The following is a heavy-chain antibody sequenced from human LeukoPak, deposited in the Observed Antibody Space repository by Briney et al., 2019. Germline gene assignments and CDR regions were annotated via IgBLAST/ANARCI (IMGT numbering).Heavy chain of an antibody. Sequence: GGSLRLSCAASGFTFSSYSMNWVRQAPGKGLEWVSPISSSSSYIYYADSVKGRFTISRDNAKNTLDLQMNGLRAEDTAVYYCARGGYGAHMGWGQGTLVTVSA. J-gene: IGHJ4*02. V-gene: IGHV3-21*01. CDR3: ARGGYGAHMG. D-gene: IGHD4-17*01. CDR1: GFTFSSYS. CDR2: ISSSSSYI.